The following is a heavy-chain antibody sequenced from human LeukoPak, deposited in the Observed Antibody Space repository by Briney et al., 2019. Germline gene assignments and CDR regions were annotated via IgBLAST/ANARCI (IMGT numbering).Heavy chain of an antibody. J-gene: IGHJ4*02. CDR3: ARGAPYRDSDDY. CDR1: GFTFRNYW. CDR2: INQDGSVK. Sequence: AGSLRLSCAASGFTFRNYWMSWVRQAPGKGLEWVANINQDGSVKNHVDSVKGRFTISRDNAKNSLYLQMNSLRPEDTAVYYCARGAPYRDSDDYWGQGTLVTVSS. V-gene: IGHV3-7*05. D-gene: IGHD1-26*01.